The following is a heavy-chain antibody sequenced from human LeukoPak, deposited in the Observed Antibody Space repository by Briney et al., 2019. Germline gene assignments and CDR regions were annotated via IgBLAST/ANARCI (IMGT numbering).Heavy chain of an antibody. Sequence: GGSLRLSCAASGFTFSSYSMNWVRQAPGKGLEWVSAISSSSSYIYYADSVKGRFTISRDNAKNSLYLQMNSLRAEDTAVYYCARPITIFGVVGDDYWGQGTLVTVSS. J-gene: IGHJ4*02. CDR1: GFTFSSYS. D-gene: IGHD3-3*01. V-gene: IGHV3-21*01. CDR3: ARPITIFGVVGDDY. CDR2: ISSSSSYI.